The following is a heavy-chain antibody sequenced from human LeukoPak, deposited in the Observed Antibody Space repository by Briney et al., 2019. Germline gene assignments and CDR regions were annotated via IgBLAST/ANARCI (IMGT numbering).Heavy chain of an antibody. CDR3: ARDQPSHGQWLVPYYYYGMDV. Sequence: SETLSLTCAVYGGSSSGYYWSWIRQPPGKGLEWIGEINHSGSTNYNPSLKSRVTISVDTSKNQFSLKLSSVTAADTAVYYCARDQPSHGQWLVPYYYYGMDVWGQGTTVTVSS. CDR2: INHSGST. CDR1: GGSSSGYY. J-gene: IGHJ6*02. V-gene: IGHV4-34*01. D-gene: IGHD6-19*01.